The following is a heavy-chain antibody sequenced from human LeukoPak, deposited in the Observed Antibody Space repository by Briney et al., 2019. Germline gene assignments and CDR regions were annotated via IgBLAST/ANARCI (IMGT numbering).Heavy chain of an antibody. CDR1: GGSISSGGYY. D-gene: IGHD6-13*01. Sequence: SSETLSLTCTVSGGSISSGGYYWSWIRQHPGKGLEWIGYIYFSGSTYYNPSLKSRVTISVDTSKNQFSLKLSSVTAADTAVYYCARDRGLAAAGIDYWGQGTLVTVS. CDR2: IYFSGST. J-gene: IGHJ4*02. CDR3: ARDRGLAAAGIDY. V-gene: IGHV4-31*03.